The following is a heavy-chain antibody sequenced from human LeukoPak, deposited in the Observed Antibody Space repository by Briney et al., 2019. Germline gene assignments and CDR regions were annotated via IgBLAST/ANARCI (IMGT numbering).Heavy chain of an antibody. CDR3: AAFSKGF. J-gene: IGHJ4*02. CDR2: IKSKADGGTT. CDR1: GIAFSDVS. V-gene: IGHV3-15*01. Sequence: GGSLRLSCAASGIAFSDVSMTWVRQAPGKGLEWVGRIKSKADGGTTDYAAPVKGRFSISGDDSKNTVYLQMDSLEAEDTAVYYCAAFSKGFWGQGTLVTVSS.